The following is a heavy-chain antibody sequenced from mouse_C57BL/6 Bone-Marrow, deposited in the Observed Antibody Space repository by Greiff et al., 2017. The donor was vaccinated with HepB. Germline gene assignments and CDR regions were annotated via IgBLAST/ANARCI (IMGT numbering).Heavy chain of an antibody. V-gene: IGHV1-81*01. CDR1: GYTFTSYG. CDR3: ARKGYYYGSSYVFAY. CDR2: IYPRSGNT. J-gene: IGHJ3*01. D-gene: IGHD1-1*01. Sequence: QVQLKQSGAELARPGASVKLSCKASGYTFTSYGISWVKQRTGQGLEWIGEIYPRSGNTYYNEKFKGKATLTAEKSSSTAYMELRSLTSEDSAVYFCARKGYYYGSSYVFAYWGQGTLVTVSA.